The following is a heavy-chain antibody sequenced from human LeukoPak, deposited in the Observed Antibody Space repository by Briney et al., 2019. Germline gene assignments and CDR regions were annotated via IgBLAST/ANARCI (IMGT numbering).Heavy chain of an antibody. J-gene: IGHJ4*02. CDR2: INQDGTEK. D-gene: IGHD3-10*01. CDR3: VKVAKYYYGSETYYFFEH. V-gene: IGHV3-7*01. CDR1: GFTFTTYW. Sequence: GWSLRLSCAASGFTFTTYWMSWVRQLPGKGLEWVANINQDGTEKYYVDSVKGRFTISRDNAKNSLDLQMNSLRVEDTGIYYCVKVAKYYYGSETYYFFEHWGQGTPVTASS.